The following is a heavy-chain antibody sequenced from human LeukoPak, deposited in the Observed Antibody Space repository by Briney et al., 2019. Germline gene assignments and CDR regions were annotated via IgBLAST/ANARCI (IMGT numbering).Heavy chain of an antibody. D-gene: IGHD3-10*01. Sequence: SDTLSLPCTVSGGSISSSSYYWGWIRQPPGEGLEWIGSIYYSGSTYYNPSLKSRVTISVDKSKNQFSLKLSSVTAADTAVYYCARLAGSGSYFDLYFDYWGQETLVTVSS. CDR2: IYYSGST. J-gene: IGHJ4*02. CDR3: ARLAGSGSYFDLYFDY. V-gene: IGHV4-39*01. CDR1: GGSISSSSYY.